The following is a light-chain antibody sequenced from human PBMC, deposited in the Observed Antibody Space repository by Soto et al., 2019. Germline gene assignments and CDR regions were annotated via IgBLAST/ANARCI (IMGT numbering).Light chain of an antibody. V-gene: IGLV2-14*01. J-gene: IGLJ1*01. Sequence: QSVLTQPPSVSGAPGQAITISCTGTSSDVCGYTYVSWYQQHPGKAPKFIIYDVSNRPSGVSNRFSGSKSGNTASLTISGLQAEDEADYYCSSYTTSNTRQIVFGTGTKVTVL. CDR2: DVS. CDR1: SSDVCGYTY. CDR3: SSYTTSNTRQIV.